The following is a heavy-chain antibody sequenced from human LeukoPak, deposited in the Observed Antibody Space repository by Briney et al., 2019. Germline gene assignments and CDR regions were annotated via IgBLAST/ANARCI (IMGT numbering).Heavy chain of an antibody. J-gene: IGHJ4*02. CDR2: IIPIFGTA. CDR1: GYTFTSYA. D-gene: IGHD5-24*01. V-gene: IGHV1-69*13. Sequence: ASVTVSCKASGYTFTSYAISWVRQAPGQGLEWMGGIIPIFGTANYAQKFQGRVTITADESTNTAYMQLSSLRSDDTAVYYCARVNGQEMALISLDYWGQGTLVTVSS. CDR3: ARVNGQEMALISLDY.